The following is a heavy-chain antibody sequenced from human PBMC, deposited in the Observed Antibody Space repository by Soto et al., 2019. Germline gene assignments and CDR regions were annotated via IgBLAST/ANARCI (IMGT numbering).Heavy chain of an antibody. J-gene: IGHJ5*02. Sequence: GGSLKLSYAASGFTFSSYGMHWVRQAPGKGLEWVAVIWYDGSNKYYADSVKGRFTISRDNSKNTLYLQMNSLRAEDTAVYYCARETDHYSNYEGWFDPWGQRTLVTVSS. D-gene: IGHD4-4*01. CDR1: GFTFSSYG. V-gene: IGHV3-33*01. CDR3: ARETDHYSNYEGWFDP. CDR2: IWYDGSNK.